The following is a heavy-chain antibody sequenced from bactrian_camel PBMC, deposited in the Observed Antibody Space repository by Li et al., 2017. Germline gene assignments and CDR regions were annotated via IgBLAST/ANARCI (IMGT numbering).Heavy chain of an antibody. V-gene: IGHV3S1*01. Sequence: HVQLVESGGGSVQAGGSLRLSCVASGFTRSRYCMAWFRQAPGKEREGVVRIYTGSGNTYYADSVKGRFTISQDNAKNTVYLQMNSLKPEDTAVYYCVRDSTHWYGEYWGQGTQVTVS. D-gene: IGHD6*01. CDR3: VRDSTHWYGEY. J-gene: IGHJ4*01. CDR2: IYTGSGNT. CDR1: GFTRSRYC.